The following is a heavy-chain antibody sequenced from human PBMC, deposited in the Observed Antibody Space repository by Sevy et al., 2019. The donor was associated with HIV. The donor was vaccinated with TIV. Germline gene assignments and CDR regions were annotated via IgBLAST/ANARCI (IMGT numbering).Heavy chain of an antibody. CDR2: IYYSGST. CDR3: ARRTSGRYYDY. V-gene: IGHV4-39*01. Sequence: SETLSLTCTVSGGSISSSSYYWGWIRQPPGKGLEWIGSIYYSGSTYYNPSLKSRVTISVDTSKNQYSLKLSSVTAADTAVYYCARRTSGRYYDYWGQGTLVTVSS. CDR1: GGSISSSSYY. J-gene: IGHJ4*02. D-gene: IGHD1-26*01.